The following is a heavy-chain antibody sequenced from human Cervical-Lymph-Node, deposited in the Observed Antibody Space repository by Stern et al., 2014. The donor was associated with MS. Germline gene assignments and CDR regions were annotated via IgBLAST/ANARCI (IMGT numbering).Heavy chain of an antibody. J-gene: IGHJ4*02. CDR2: IIPRFATP. CDR1: GGTFNSYA. D-gene: IGHD1-26*01. V-gene: IGHV1-69*01. Sequence: MQLVESGAEVEKPGSSVKVSCKASGGTFNSYAISWVRQAPGQGLEWMGGIIPRFATPNYAQKFQGRFAITADESTSTAYMDLSSLRSEDTAVYYCARDPYGGTHYFDSWGQGTLVTVS. CDR3: ARDPYGGTHYFDS.